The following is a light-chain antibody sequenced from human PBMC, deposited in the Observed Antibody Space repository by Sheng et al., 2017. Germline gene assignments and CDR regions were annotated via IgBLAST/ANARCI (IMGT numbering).Light chain of an antibody. J-gene: IGKJ5*01. CDR1: RSLSVNY. V-gene: IGKV3-20*01. CDR2: AAS. CDR3: QQYGSFPIT. Sequence: EIVLTQSPGTLSLSPGERATLSCRTSRSLSVNYLAWYQQKPGQPPRLLIYAASSGATGIPGRFSGSGSGTDFTLTISKLEPQDFGVYYCQQYGSFPITFGQGTRLDIK.